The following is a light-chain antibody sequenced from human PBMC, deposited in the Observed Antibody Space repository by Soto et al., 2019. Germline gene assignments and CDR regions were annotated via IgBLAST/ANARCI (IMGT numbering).Light chain of an antibody. CDR1: SSDVGAYDY. V-gene: IGLV2-14*01. CDR3: SSYTSSTTPFV. Sequence: QSALTQPASVSGSPGQSITISCTGTSSDVGAYDYVSWYQQHPGKAPKLMIYEVSNRPSRVSTRFSGSKSGNTASLTISGLQAEDEADYYCSSYTSSTTPFVFGTGTQLTVL. J-gene: IGLJ6*01. CDR2: EVS.